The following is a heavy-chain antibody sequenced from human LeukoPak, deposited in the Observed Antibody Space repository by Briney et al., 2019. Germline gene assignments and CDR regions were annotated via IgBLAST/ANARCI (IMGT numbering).Heavy chain of an antibody. D-gene: IGHD3-10*01. V-gene: IGHV4-39*02. J-gene: IGHJ4*02. Sequence: SETLSLTCTVSSGSISSSSYYWGWIRQPPGKGLEWIGTIYYRGNTYYDPSLKSRVTISADTSKNQFSLKLSSVTAADTAVYYCARDTYYYGSDYWGQGTLVTVSS. CDR3: ARDTYYYGSDY. CDR2: IYYRGNT. CDR1: SGSISSSSYY.